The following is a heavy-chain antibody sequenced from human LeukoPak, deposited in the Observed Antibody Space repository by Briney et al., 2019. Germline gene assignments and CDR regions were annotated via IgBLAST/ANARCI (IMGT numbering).Heavy chain of an antibody. CDR1: GFTFSDYY. J-gene: IGHJ4*02. Sequence: GGSLRLSCAASGFTFSDYYMSRIRQAPGKGLEWVSYVSSRGSTIYYADSVKGRFTISRDNAKNSLYLQMNSLRAEDTAVYYCARARLPSSSWSPFDYWGQGTLVTVSS. V-gene: IGHV3-11*01. CDR3: ARARLPSSSWSPFDY. CDR2: VSSRGSTI. D-gene: IGHD6-13*01.